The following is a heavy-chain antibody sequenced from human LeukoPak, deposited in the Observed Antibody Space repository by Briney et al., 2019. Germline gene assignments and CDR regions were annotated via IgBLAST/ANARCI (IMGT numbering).Heavy chain of an antibody. CDR3: ARVFGRGVIAAAGLDY. D-gene: IGHD6-13*01. Sequence: SETPSLTCAVYGGSFSGYYWSWIRQPPGKGLEWIGEINHSGSTNYNPSLKSRVTISVDTSKNQFSLKLSSVTAADTAVYCCARVFGRGVIAAAGLDYWGQGTLVTVSS. CDR2: INHSGST. CDR1: GGSFSGYY. J-gene: IGHJ4*02. V-gene: IGHV4-34*01.